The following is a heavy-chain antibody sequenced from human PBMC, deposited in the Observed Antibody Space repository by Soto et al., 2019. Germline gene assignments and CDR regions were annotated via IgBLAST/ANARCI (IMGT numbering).Heavy chain of an antibody. CDR2: IIPIFGTA. Sequence: SVKVSCKTSGYTFSAYDIYWVRQAPGQGLEWMGGIIPIFGTANYAQKFQGRVTITADESTSTAYMELSSLRSEDTAVYYCARGAITIFGVPAPFYYYYGMDVWGQGTTVTVSS. V-gene: IGHV1-69*13. D-gene: IGHD3-3*01. J-gene: IGHJ6*02. CDR1: GYTFSAYD. CDR3: ARGAITIFGVPAPFYYYYGMDV.